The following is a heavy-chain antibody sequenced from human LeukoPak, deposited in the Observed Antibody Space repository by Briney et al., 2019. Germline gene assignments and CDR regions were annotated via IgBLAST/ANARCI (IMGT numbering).Heavy chain of an antibody. CDR3: ARDHENWFDP. V-gene: IGHV3-23*01. J-gene: IGHJ5*02. Sequence: GRSLRLSCTASGFTLSSYAMSWVRQAPGEGLEWVSTISGSADNTNYAEAVKGRFTISRDNSKNTMYLQMNSLRAEDTAVYYCARDHENWFDPWGQGTLVTVSS. CDR2: ISGSADNT. CDR1: GFTLSSYA.